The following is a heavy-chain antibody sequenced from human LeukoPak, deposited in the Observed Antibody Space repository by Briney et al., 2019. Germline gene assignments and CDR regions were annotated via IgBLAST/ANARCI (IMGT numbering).Heavy chain of an antibody. D-gene: IGHD3-10*01. CDR2: INPNSGGT. CDR1: GYTFTGYY. J-gene: IGHJ6*02. CDR3: ARVSMVRGVIYYYGMDV. V-gene: IGHV1-2*02. Sequence: ASVKVSCKASGYTFTGYYMHWVRQAPGQGLEWMGWINPNSGGTNYAQKFQGRVTVTRDTSISTAYMELSRLRSDDTAVYYCARVSMVRGVIYYYGMDVWGQGTTVTVSS.